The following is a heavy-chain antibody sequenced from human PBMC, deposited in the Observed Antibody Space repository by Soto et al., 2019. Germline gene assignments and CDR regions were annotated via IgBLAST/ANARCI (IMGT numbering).Heavy chain of an antibody. CDR2: ISSTSTYI. CDR1: GFPFSENS. CDR3: ARDRYYDFWSGYSTYYYYGMDV. Sequence: EVQLVESGGGLVKPGGSLRLSCAASGFPFSENSMKWVRQAPGKGLEWVSSISSTSTYIFYADSLKGRFTISRDNAKNSLYLQMNSLRAEDTAVYYCARDRYYDFWSGYSTYYYYGMDVWGQGTTVTVSS. J-gene: IGHJ6*02. D-gene: IGHD3-3*01. V-gene: IGHV3-21*01.